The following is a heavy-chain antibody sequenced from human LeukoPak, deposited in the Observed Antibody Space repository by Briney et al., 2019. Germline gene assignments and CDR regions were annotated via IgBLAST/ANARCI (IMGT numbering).Heavy chain of an antibody. D-gene: IGHD2/OR15-2a*01. CDR1: GFTVSSNY. CDR2: IYSGGST. Sequence: GGSLRLSCAASGFTVSSNYMSWVRQAPGKELEWVSVIYSGGSTYYADSVKGRFTISRDNSKNTVYLQMNSLRAEDTAVYYCVSFYETYWGRGTLVTVSS. V-gene: IGHV3-53*01. CDR3: VSFYETY. J-gene: IGHJ4*02.